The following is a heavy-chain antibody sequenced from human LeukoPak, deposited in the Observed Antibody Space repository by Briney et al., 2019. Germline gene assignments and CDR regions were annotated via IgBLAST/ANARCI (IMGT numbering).Heavy chain of an antibody. Sequence: NPSESRSLTCTVSGGSISRYYWSWIRQPPGKGLEWIGYIYYSGSTNYNPSLESRVTISVDTSKNQFSLKLSSVTAADTAVYYCARHARADQDIVVVVASNFDYWGQGTLVTVSS. V-gene: IGHV4-59*08. CDR1: GGSISRYY. CDR3: ARHARADQDIVVVVASNFDY. D-gene: IGHD2-15*01. J-gene: IGHJ4*02. CDR2: IYYSGST.